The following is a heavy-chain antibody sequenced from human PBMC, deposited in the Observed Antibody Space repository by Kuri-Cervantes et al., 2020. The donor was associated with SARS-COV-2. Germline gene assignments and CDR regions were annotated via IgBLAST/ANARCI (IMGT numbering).Heavy chain of an antibody. CDR3: ARDRFYYDSHWFDP. CDR1: GGSISRHY. CDR2: IYTSGST. V-gene: IGHV4-4*07. D-gene: IGHD3-22*01. Sequence: SETLSLTCTVSGGSISRHYWSWIRQPAGKGLEWIGHIYTSGSTNYNPSLKSRVTISVDTSKNQFSLKLSSVTAADTAVYYCARDRFYYDSHWFDPWGQGTLVTVSS. J-gene: IGHJ5*02.